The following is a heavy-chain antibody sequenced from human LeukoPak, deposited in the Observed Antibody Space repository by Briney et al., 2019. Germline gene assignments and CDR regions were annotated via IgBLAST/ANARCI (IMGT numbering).Heavy chain of an antibody. V-gene: IGHV3-7*01. CDR3: AREEVVPAATPYYFDY. D-gene: IGHD2-2*01. CDR1: GFTFSSYW. Sequence: PGGSLRLSCAASGFTFSSYWMSWVRQASGKGLEWVANIKQDGSEKYYVDSVKGRFTISRDNAKNSLYLQMNSLRAEDTAVYYCAREEVVPAATPYYFDYWGQGTLVTVSS. CDR2: IKQDGSEK. J-gene: IGHJ4*02.